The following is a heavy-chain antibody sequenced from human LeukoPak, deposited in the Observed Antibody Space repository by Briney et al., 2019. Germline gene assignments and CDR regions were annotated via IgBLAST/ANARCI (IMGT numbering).Heavy chain of an antibody. J-gene: IGHJ5*02. CDR1: GFTFSTYN. CDR2: ISTSSITI. V-gene: IGHV3-48*04. CDR3: ARVTGHWFDP. Sequence: GGSLRLSCAASGFTFSTYNMNWVRQAPGRGLEWVSYISTSSITIYYADSVKGRFTISRDNAKNSLFLQMNSLRAEDTAVYYCARVTGHWFDPWGQGTLVTVSS. D-gene: IGHD1-14*01.